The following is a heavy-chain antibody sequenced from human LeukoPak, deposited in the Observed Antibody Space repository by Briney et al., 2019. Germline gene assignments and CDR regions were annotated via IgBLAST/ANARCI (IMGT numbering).Heavy chain of an antibody. CDR3: ARTRYYYNSRSYGAPYYFDY. V-gene: IGHV4-39*01. CDR1: GGSISSSSYY. Sequence: SETLSLTCAVPGGSISSSSYYWGWIRQPPGKGLEWIGSIYYSGSTYYNPSLKSRVTISVDTSKNQFSLKLSSVTAADTAVYYCARTRYYYNSRSYGAPYYFDYWGQGTLVTVSS. D-gene: IGHD3-10*01. CDR2: IYYSGST. J-gene: IGHJ4*02.